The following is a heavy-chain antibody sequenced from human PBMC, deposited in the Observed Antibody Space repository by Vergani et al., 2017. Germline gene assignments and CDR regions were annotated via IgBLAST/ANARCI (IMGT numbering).Heavy chain of an antibody. CDR2: IDWDDDK. D-gene: IGHD5-24*01. CDR3: AQILSKKGYNYDAFDI. J-gene: IGHJ3*02. Sequence: QVTLKESGPALVKPTQTLTLTCTLSGFSVNSHPMRVIWIRQPPGKALEWLARIDWDDDKFYDRSLKTRLTISKDTSKNQVVLRMTNMDPVDTAMYNCAQILSKKGYNYDAFDIWGQGTMVIVSS. CDR1: GFSVNSHPMR. V-gene: IGHV2-70*04.